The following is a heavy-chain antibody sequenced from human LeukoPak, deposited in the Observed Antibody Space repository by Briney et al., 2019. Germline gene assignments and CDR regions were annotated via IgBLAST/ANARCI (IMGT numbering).Heavy chain of an antibody. D-gene: IGHD1-26*01. CDR2: INHSGST. Sequence: SETLSLTCAVYGGSFSGYYWSWIRQPPGKGLEWIGEINHSGSTNYNPSLKSRVTISVDTSKNQFSLKLSSVTADDTAVYYCARVPHSGWRHSVVGAAFDYWGQGTLVTVSS. CDR1: GGSFSGYY. V-gene: IGHV4-34*01. J-gene: IGHJ4*02. CDR3: ARVPHSGWRHSVVGAAFDY.